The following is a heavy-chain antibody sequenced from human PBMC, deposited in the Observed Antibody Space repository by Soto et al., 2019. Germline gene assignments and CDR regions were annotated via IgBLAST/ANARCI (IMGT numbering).Heavy chain of an antibody. D-gene: IGHD6-6*01. V-gene: IGHV3-23*01. J-gene: IGHJ4*02. Sequence: GGSLRLSCAASGFTFSSYAMSWVRQAPGKGLEWVSAISGSGGSTYYADSVKGRFTISRDNSKNTLYLQMNSLRAEDTAVHYCANPTVEVIAAQDYWGQGTLVTVSS. CDR3: ANPTVEVIAAQDY. CDR1: GFTFSSYA. CDR2: ISGSGGST.